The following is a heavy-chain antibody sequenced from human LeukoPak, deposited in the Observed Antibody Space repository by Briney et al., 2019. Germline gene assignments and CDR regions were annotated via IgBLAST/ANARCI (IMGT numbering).Heavy chain of an antibody. V-gene: IGHV3-7*01. CDR2: IKQDGGEK. Sequence: PGGSLRLSCAASEFTFSSYWMSWVRQAPGKGLEWVANIKQDGGEKYYLDSVKGRFTVSRDNAKNSLYLQMNSLRAEDTAVYYCARDSNSLRYGQEDVWGQGTTVTVSS. J-gene: IGHJ6*02. CDR3: ARDSNSLRYGQEDV. D-gene: IGHD3-9*01. CDR1: EFTFSSYW.